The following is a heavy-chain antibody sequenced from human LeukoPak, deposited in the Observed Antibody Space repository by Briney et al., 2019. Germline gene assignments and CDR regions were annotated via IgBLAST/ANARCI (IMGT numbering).Heavy chain of an antibody. CDR3: ATGTRTGPAFDI. D-gene: IGHD4-17*01. V-gene: IGHV1-24*01. Sequence: ASVKVSCKVSGYTLTELSMHWVRQAPGKGLEWMGGFDPEDGETIYAQKFQGRVTMTEDTSTDTAYMGLSSLRSEDTAVYYCATGTRTGPAFDIWGQGTMVTVSS. CDR1: GYTLTELS. CDR2: FDPEDGET. J-gene: IGHJ3*02.